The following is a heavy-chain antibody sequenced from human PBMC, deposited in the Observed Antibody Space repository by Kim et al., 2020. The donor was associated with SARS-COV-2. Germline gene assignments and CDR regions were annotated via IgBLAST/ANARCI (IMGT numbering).Heavy chain of an antibody. V-gene: IGHV1-2*02. D-gene: IGHD3-10*01. CDR3: ARPGIISTSGIFVY. Sequence: ASVKVSCTASGYTFFGYYMHWVRQAPGQGLEWMGWVNPNSGGTNYAQKFQGRVTMTRDPSINTAYMELSRLKSDDTAVYYCARPGIISTSGIFVYWGQGTLVTVSS. J-gene: IGHJ4*02. CDR1: GYTFFGYY. CDR2: VNPNSGGT.